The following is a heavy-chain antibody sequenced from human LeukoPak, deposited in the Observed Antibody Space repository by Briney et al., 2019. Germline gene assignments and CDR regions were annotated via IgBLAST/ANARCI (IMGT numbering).Heavy chain of an antibody. Sequence: GGSLRLSCVASGFAVDNNYMSWVRRAPGKGLEWVANIKQDGSEKYYVDSVKGRFTISRDNAKNSLYLQMNSLRAEDTAEYYCARGGRWLQPFDYWGQGTLVTVSS. V-gene: IGHV3-7*01. CDR1: GFAVDNNY. J-gene: IGHJ4*02. CDR2: IKQDGSEK. CDR3: ARGGRWLQPFDY. D-gene: IGHD5-24*01.